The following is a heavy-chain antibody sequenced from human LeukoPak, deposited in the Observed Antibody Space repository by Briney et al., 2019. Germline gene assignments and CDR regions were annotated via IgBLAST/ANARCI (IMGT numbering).Heavy chain of an antibody. V-gene: IGHV3-20*04. CDR1: GFTFDDYG. CDR2: INWNGGTR. Sequence: RPGGSLRLSCAGSGFTFDDYGMAWVRQVQGKGLEWVAGINWNGGTRSYADSVRGRFTISRDNAKNSLDLQMDSLRVEDTALYYCARDQGYFYDSSGHSPLEYWGRGTLVTVSS. CDR3: ARDQGYFYDSSGHSPLEY. D-gene: IGHD3-22*01. J-gene: IGHJ4*02.